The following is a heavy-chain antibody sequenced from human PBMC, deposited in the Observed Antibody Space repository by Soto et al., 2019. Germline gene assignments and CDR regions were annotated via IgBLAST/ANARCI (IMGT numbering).Heavy chain of an antibody. J-gene: IGHJ3*02. CDR1: GFTFSSYS. CDR3: ARVHSYDYVWGSYRYDAFDI. CDR2: ISSSSTI. V-gene: IGHV3-48*02. D-gene: IGHD3-16*02. Sequence: GGSLRLSCAASGFTFSSYSMNWVRQAPGKGLEWVSYISSSSTIYYADSVKGRFTISRDNAKNSLYLQMNSLRDEDTAVYYCARVHSYDYVWGSYRYDAFDIWGQGTMVTVSS.